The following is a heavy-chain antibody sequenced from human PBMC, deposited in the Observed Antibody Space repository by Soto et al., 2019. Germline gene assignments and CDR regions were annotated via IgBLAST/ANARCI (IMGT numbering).Heavy chain of an antibody. CDR3: ARGPGDWFDP. J-gene: IGHJ5*02. CDR1: GGSISSYY. Sequence: QVQLQASGPGLVKPSETLSLTCTVSGGSISSYYWSWIRQRPGKGLELIGYIYNSGSTNDTPSIKSGVNMSVDTSKNQFSLKLSSVTAADTAVYYYARGPGDWFDPWGQGSLVTVVS. CDR2: IYNSGST. V-gene: IGHV4-59*01. D-gene: IGHD2-8*02.